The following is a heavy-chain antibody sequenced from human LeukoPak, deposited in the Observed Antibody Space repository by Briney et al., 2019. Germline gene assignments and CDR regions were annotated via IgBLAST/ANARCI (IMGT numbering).Heavy chain of an antibody. J-gene: IGHJ3*02. Sequence: ASVKVSCKASGYAFTSYVISWVRQAPGHGLEWMGWISAYDTKTNYAQNLQGRVTMTTDTSTSTAYMELRSLRSDDTAMYYCAKDIVLVVAATPGDAFDIWGQGTMVTVSS. CDR2: ISAYDTKT. D-gene: IGHD2-15*01. V-gene: IGHV1-18*01. CDR1: GYAFTSYV. CDR3: AKDIVLVVAATPGDAFDI.